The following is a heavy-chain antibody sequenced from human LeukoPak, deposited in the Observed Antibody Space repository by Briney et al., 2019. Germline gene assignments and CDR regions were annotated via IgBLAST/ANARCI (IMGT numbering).Heavy chain of an antibody. CDR1: GFTFSSFG. Sequence: GGSLRLSCAASGFTFSSFGMHWVRQAPGKGLEWVAVIWYDASNKYYADSVKGRFTIPRDNSKNTLYLHMNSLRDDDTAVYYCVRGVGVSRFNYLDPWGEGTLVTVSS. D-gene: IGHD1-7*01. CDR2: IWYDASNK. V-gene: IGHV3-33*01. CDR3: VRGVGVSRFNYLDP. J-gene: IGHJ5*02.